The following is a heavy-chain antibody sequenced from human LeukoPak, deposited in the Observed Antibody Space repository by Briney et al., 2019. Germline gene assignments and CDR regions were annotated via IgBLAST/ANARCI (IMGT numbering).Heavy chain of an antibody. J-gene: IGHJ4*02. Sequence: GGSLRLSCAVSGFTVSGNYMSWVRQAPGKGLEWVSVIYSGGSTFYADSVKGRFTISRDSSKNTLYLQMNSLRADDTAVYYCATVGTTRVYYFDYWGQGTLVTVSS. D-gene: IGHD2-21*02. V-gene: IGHV3-53*01. CDR1: GFTVSGNY. CDR2: IYSGGST. CDR3: ATVGTTRVYYFDY.